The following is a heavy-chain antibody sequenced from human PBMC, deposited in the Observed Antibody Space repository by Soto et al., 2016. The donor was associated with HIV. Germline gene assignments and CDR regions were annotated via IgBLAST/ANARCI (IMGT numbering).Heavy chain of an antibody. CDR1: GLTFGDYA. J-gene: IGHJ4*03. CDR2: IRSKGYGETT. V-gene: IGHV3-49*04. CDR3: TANLSNYY. Sequence: EVQLVESGGGLVHPGRSLRLSCTTSGLTFGDYAMSWVRQAPGKGLEWVSFIRSKGYGETTEYAASVKGRFSISRDDSKNXVFLQMNSLKIEDTAVYYCTANLSNYYWGLGSTGHRLL. D-gene: IGHD3-10*01.